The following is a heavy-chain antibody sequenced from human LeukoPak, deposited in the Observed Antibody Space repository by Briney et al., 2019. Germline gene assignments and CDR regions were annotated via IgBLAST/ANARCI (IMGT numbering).Heavy chain of an antibody. J-gene: IGHJ4*02. D-gene: IGHD6-13*01. CDR3: ARPYSSSWRRLYYFDY. V-gene: IGHV4-34*01. CDR1: GGSFSGYY. CDR2: INHSGST. Sequence: SETLSLTCAVYGGSFSGYYWSWIRQPPGKGLEWIGEINHSGSTNYNPSLKSRFTISVDTSKNQFSLKLTSVTAADTAVYYCARPYSSSWRRLYYFDYWGQGTLVTVSS.